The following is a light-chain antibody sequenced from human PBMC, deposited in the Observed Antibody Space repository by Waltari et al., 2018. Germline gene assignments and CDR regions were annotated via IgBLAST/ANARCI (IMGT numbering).Light chain of an antibody. CDR1: SSNIGAGYG. CDR3: QSFDSNLTVVV. J-gene: IGLJ2*01. CDR2: EAT. V-gene: IGLV1-40*01. Sequence: QSVLTQPPSVSGAPGQRVSISCNGSSSNIGAGYGVHWYQHLPGAAPSLFIYEATSRPSGVPDRGCGSKSGTSASLAITGLQPEDEADYYCQSFDSNLTVVVFGGGTKLTVL.